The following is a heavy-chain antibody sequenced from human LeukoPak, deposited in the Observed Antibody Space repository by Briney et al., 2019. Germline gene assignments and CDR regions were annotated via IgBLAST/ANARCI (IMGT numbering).Heavy chain of an antibody. J-gene: IGHJ4*02. V-gene: IGHV4-34*01. Sequence: PSETLSLTCAVYGGSFSGYYWSWIRQPPGKGLEWIGEINHSGSTNYNPSLKSRVTISVDTSKNQFSLKLSSVTAADTAVYYCASRFGVVPFDYWGQGTLVTVSS. CDR1: GGSFSGYY. CDR3: ASRFGVVPFDY. CDR2: INHSGST. D-gene: IGHD3-3*01.